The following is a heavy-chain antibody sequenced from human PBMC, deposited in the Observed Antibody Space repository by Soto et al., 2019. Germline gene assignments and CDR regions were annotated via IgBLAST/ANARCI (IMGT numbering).Heavy chain of an antibody. Sequence: QVQLQEAGPGLVKPSQTRSLTCTVSGGSISSGGHDWSWIRQHRGKGLEWIGYIYHSGTTYSNPSLKSRVTISVDTSKNQFSLKLTSVTAADTAVYYCARVRGNQMLACFDPWGQGTLVTVSS. D-gene: IGHD2-2*01. J-gene: IGHJ5*02. CDR1: GGSISSGGHD. V-gene: IGHV4-31*03. CDR3: ARVRGNQMLACFDP. CDR2: IYHSGTT.